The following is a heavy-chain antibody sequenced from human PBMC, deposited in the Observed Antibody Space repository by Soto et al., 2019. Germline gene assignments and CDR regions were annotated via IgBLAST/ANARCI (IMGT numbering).Heavy chain of an antibody. J-gene: IGHJ4*02. Sequence: PGGSLRLSCAASGFTFSSYGMHWVRQAPGKGLEWVAVISYDGSNKYYADSVKGRFTISRDNSKNTLYLQMNSLRAEDTAVYYCAKDYSAGDSNGYFDYWGQGTLVTVSS. CDR2: ISYDGSNK. V-gene: IGHV3-30*18. D-gene: IGHD2-21*01. CDR1: GFTFSSYG. CDR3: AKDYSAGDSNGYFDY.